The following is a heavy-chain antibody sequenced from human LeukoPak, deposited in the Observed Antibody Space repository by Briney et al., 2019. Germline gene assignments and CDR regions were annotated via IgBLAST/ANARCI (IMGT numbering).Heavy chain of an antibody. CDR3: ATRLVLRFLEWTEAYYYYMDV. Sequence: SVKVSCKASGGTFSSYAISWVRQAPGQGLEWMGGIIPIFGTANYAQKFQGRVTITTDESTSTAYMELSSLRSEDTAVYYCATRLVLRFLEWTEAYYYYMDVWGKGTTVTVSS. J-gene: IGHJ6*03. CDR2: IIPIFGTA. V-gene: IGHV1-69*05. D-gene: IGHD3-3*01. CDR1: GGTFSSYA.